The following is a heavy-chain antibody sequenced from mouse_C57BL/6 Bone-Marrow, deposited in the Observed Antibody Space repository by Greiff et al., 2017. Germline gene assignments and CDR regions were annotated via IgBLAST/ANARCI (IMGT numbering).Heavy chain of an antibody. CDR2: ISSGGSYT. D-gene: IGHD4-1*01. J-gene: IGHJ3*01. CDR3: ARHVDWDSFAY. V-gene: IGHV5-6*01. CDR1: GFTFSSYG. Sequence: EVQGVESGGDLVKPGGSLKLSCAASGFTFSSYGMSWVRQTPDKRLEWVATISSGGSYTYYPDSVKGRFTISRDNAKNTLYLQMSSLTSEDTAMYYCARHVDWDSFAYWGQGTLVTVSA.